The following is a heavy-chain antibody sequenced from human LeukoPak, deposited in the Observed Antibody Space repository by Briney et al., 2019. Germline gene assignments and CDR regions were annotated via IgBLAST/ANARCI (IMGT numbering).Heavy chain of an antibody. J-gene: IGHJ3*02. D-gene: IGHD6-13*01. CDR2: ISSSSSTI. V-gene: IGHV3-48*04. CDR3: ARERGGDLGQQLVLPFAFDI. CDR1: GFTFSSYS. Sequence: GGSLRLSCAASGFTFSSYSMNWVRQAPGKGLEWVSYISSSSSTIYYADSVKGRFTISRDNAKNSLYLQMNSLRAEDTAVYYCARERGGDLGQQLVLPFAFDIWGQGTVVTVSS.